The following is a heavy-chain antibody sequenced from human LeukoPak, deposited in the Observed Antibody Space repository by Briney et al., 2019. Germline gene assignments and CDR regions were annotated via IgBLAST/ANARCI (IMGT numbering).Heavy chain of an antibody. J-gene: IGHJ4*02. Sequence: GGSLRLSCAASGFTFSSYTMAWVRQAPGQGLEWISSISGSRGYTYYADSLKGRFTISRDNAKNSLSLQMNSLRVEDTAIYFCAKDVLTVARRGFDSWGPGTLVTVSS. CDR3: AKDVLTVARRGFDS. CDR2: ISGSRGYT. V-gene: IGHV3-21*01. D-gene: IGHD6-6*01. CDR1: GFTFSSYT.